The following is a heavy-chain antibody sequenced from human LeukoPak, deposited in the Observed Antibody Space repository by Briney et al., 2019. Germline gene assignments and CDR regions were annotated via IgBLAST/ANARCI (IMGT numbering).Heavy chain of an antibody. Sequence: GGSLRLSCAASGFTLSNYAMHWVRQPAGEGLEWVSALGTAGDTFYPGSVKGRFTISRDNAKKSLFLQMNSLRAEDTAVYYCARGRPHGNDYWGQGTLVTVSS. D-gene: IGHD4-23*01. CDR1: GFTLSNYA. V-gene: IGHV3-13*01. CDR3: ARGRPHGNDY. CDR2: LGTAGDT. J-gene: IGHJ4*02.